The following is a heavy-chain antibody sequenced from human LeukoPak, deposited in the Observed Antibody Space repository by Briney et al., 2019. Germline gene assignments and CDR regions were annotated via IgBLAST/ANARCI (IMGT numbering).Heavy chain of an antibody. V-gene: IGHV4-39*01. J-gene: IGHJ6*03. CDR3: ARISSAYYYYYYYMDV. CDR2: IYYSGST. D-gene: IGHD6-6*01. Sequence: PSETLSLTCTVSGGSISSSSYYWGWIRQPPGKGLEWIGSIYYSGSTYYSPSPKSRVTISVDTSKNQFSLKLSSVTAADTAVYYCARISSAYYYYYYYMDVWGKGTTVTVPS. CDR1: GGSISSSSYY.